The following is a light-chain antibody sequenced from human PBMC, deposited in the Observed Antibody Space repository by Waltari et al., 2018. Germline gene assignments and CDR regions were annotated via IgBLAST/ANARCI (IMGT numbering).Light chain of an antibody. CDR3: QQRSNWPPVLT. CDR1: QSVSSY. J-gene: IGKJ4*01. V-gene: IGKV3-11*01. CDR2: DAA. Sequence: EIVLTQSPATLSLSPGERATLSCRASQSVSSYLAWYQQKPGQAPSLLIYDAANRATGIPARFSGSGSGTDFTLTISSLEPEDFAVYYCQQRSNWPPVLTFGGGTKVEIK.